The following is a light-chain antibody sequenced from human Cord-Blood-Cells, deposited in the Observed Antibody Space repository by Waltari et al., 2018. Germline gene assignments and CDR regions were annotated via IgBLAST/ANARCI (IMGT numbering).Light chain of an antibody. V-gene: IGKV4-1*01. J-gene: IGKJ3*01. CDR3: QQYYSTPFT. CDR1: QSVLYSPNNKNY. CDR2: WAS. Sequence: DIVMTQAPDSLAVSLGEGAPITCKSRQSVLYSPNNKNYLAWYHQKPGQPPKLLIYWASTRESGVPDRFSGSGSGTDFTLTISSLQAEDVAVYYCQQYYSTPFTFGPGTKVDIK.